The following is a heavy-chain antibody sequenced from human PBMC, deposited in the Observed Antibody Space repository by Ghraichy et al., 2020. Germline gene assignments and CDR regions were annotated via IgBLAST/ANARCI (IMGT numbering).Heavy chain of an antibody. Sequence: SETLSLTCSAPNVTLSEYTLTWIRQSPDKGLEWIGYIYTSGVANYSPSFKGRVSFSRDLSRNLFSLTLNQMSAADTATYFCATEGGTDNFYDNSGPYDQWGQGALVIVS. CDR2: IYTSGVA. CDR1: NVTLSEYT. J-gene: IGHJ4*02. V-gene: IGHV4-4*08. D-gene: IGHD3-22*01. CDR3: ATEGGTDNFYDNSGPYDQ.